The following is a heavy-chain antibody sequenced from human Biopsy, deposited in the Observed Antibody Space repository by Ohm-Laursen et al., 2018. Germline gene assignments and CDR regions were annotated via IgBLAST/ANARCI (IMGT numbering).Heavy chain of an antibody. CDR3: ARSFGVVINFEHNWFDP. CDR1: GAAFSNYA. CDR2: INPMFGTA. J-gene: IGHJ5*02. D-gene: IGHD3-3*01. Sequence: SSVKVSCKASGAAFSNYAINWLRQAPGQGLEWMGGINPMFGTAKYAQRFQGRVTITADKSTSTADMELSSLRSDDTAVYYCARSFGVVINFEHNWFDPWGQGTLVTVSS. V-gene: IGHV1-69*06.